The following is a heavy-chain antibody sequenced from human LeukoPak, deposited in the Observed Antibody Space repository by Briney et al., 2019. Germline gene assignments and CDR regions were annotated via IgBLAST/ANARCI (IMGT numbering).Heavy chain of an antibody. D-gene: IGHD7-27*01. Sequence: GESLKISCKGSGYSFTTYWMHWVRQAPGKGLVWVSHINGDGSTTNYADSVKGRFTISRDIGKNTLYLQMNSLRAEDTAVYYCARGGNLGLFYWGQGILVTVSS. CDR3: ARGGNLGLFY. CDR2: INGDGSTT. V-gene: IGHV3-74*01. CDR1: GYSFTTYW. J-gene: IGHJ4*02.